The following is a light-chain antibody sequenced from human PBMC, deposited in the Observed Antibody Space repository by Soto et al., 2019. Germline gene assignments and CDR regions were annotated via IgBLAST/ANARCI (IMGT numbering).Light chain of an antibody. CDR3: QQYGSSTYT. Sequence: EIVLTQSPGSLSLSPRERATLSCRVSQSVRSNHLAWYQQKPGQAPRLIIYGASRRATGIPDRFSGSGSGTEFTLTISRLEPEDFAVYYCQQYGSSTYTFGQGTKVEIK. J-gene: IGKJ2*01. CDR2: GAS. CDR1: QSVRSNH. V-gene: IGKV3-20*01.